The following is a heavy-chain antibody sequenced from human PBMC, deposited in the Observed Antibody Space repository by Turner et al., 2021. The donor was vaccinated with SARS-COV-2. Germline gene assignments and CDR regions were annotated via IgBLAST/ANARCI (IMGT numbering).Heavy chain of an antibody. D-gene: IGHD1-26*01. CDR1: GGSISSYY. CDR2: IHYSGST. CDR3: AGEVVVLTTTHYGMDV. V-gene: IGHV4-59*08. Sequence: QVQLQESGPGLVKPSETLSLTCTVPGGSISSYYWSWIRQPPGKGLEWIGYIHYSGSTNYNPSLKSRVTISVDTSKNQFSLKLSSVTAADTAVYYCAGEVVVLTTTHYGMDVWGQGTTVTVSS. J-gene: IGHJ6*02.